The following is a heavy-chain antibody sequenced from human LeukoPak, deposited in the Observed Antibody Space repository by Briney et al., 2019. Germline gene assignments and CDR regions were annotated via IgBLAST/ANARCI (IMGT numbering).Heavy chain of an antibody. D-gene: IGHD6-13*01. Sequence: GASVKVSCKASGYTFTAYYIQWVRQAPGQGLEWMGTIRPGDTRTTYAQKFQGRVTMTRDMSTSTVYMELSSLRSEDTAVYYCAREVAAAGSWFDPWGQGTLVTVSS. CDR1: GYTFTAYY. J-gene: IGHJ5*02. V-gene: IGHV1-46*01. CDR2: IRPGDTRT. CDR3: AREVAAAGSWFDP.